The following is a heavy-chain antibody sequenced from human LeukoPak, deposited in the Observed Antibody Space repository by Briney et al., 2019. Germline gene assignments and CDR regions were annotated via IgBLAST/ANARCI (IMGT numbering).Heavy chain of an antibody. J-gene: IGHJ6*02. CDR1: GFTFSSFS. V-gene: IGHV3-23*01. D-gene: IGHD2-8*02. CDR3: AKRGLYGTVPFYGMDV. Sequence: QPGGSLRLSCAASGFTFSSFSMSWVRQAPGKGLEYVSGIGRTTYYAESLKGRFTISRDNSKNTLFLQMNSLRAEDTAVYYCAKRGLYGTVPFYGMDVWGQGTTVTVSS. CDR2: IGRTT.